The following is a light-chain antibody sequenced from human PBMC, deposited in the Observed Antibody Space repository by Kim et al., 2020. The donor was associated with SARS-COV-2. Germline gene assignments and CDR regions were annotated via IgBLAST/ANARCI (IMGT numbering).Light chain of an antibody. CDR2: DAS. CDR1: QGISSA. CDR3: QQFNSYPIFT. V-gene: IGKV1-13*02. Sequence: SASVGDRVTITCRASQGISSALAWYQQKPGKAPKLLIYDASSLESGVPSRFSGSGSGTDFTLTISSLQPEDFATYYCQQFNSYPIFTFGPGTKVDIK. J-gene: IGKJ3*01.